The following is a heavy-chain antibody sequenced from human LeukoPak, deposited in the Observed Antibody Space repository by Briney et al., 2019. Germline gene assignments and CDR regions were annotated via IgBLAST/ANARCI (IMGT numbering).Heavy chain of an antibody. CDR2: IYSGGNT. J-gene: IGHJ4*02. CDR1: GLTVSSNY. CDR3: ARTIPYGSGRQHPGKYYFDY. V-gene: IGHV3-53*01. Sequence: GGSLRLSCAASGLTVSSNYMSWVRQAPGKGLEWVPVIYSGGNTYYADSVKGRFTISRDNSKNTVYFQLDSLRAEDTAVYYCARTIPYGSGRQHPGKYYFDYWGQGTLVTVSS. D-gene: IGHD3-10*01.